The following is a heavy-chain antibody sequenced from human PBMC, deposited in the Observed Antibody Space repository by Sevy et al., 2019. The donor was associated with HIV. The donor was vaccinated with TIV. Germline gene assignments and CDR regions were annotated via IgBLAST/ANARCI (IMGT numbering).Heavy chain of an antibody. CDR2: IYYNAHI. V-gene: IGHV4-59*08. CDR1: GGSITSLY. Sequence: SETSLTCTVSGGSITSLYWNWIRQPPGKGLEWIANIYYNAHINYNPSLKSRVTLSLDTSKNQFSLRLSSVTAADTAMYYCAGENAWGRGYSWGQGTLVTVSS. D-gene: IGHD1-26*01. CDR3: AGENAWGRGYS. J-gene: IGHJ4*02.